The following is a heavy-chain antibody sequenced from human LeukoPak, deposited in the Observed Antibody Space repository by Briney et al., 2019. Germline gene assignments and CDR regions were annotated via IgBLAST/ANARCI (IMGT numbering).Heavy chain of an antibody. CDR1: GFTFSSYA. V-gene: IGHV3-23*01. D-gene: IGHD3-22*01. J-gene: IGHJ4*02. CDR2: ISGSGGST. Sequence: GGSLGLSCAASGFTFSSYAMSWVRQAPGKGLEWVSAISGSGGSTYYADSVKGRFTISRDNSKNTLYLQMNSLRAGDTAVYYCAKVRHDYDSSGTTDYWGQGTLVTVSS. CDR3: AKVRHDYDSSGTTDY.